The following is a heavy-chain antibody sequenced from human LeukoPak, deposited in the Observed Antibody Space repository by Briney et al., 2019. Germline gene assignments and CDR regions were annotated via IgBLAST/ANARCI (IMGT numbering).Heavy chain of an antibody. CDR1: GGTFSSYA. J-gene: IGHJ4*02. D-gene: IGHD3-22*01. CDR2: IIPILGIA. V-gene: IGHV1-69*04. CDR3: ARTYYYDSGSWVFDY. Sequence: GASVKVSCKASGGTFSSYAISWVRQAPGQGLEWMGRIIPILGIANYAQKFQGRVTITADKSTSTAYMELSSLRSEDTAVYYCARTYYYDSGSWVFDYWGQGTLVTVSS.